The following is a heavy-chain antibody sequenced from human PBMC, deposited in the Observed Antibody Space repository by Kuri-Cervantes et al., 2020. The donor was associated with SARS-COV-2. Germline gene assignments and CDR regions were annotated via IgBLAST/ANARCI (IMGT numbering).Heavy chain of an antibody. Sequence: ASVKVPCKASGDTFSSYAITWVRQAPGQGLEWMGRIIPIFGTANYAQKFQGSVTIIADKSTSTAYMELSSLRSEDTAVYYCASRYCSSTSCREYFQHWGQGTLVTVSS. J-gene: IGHJ1*01. D-gene: IGHD2-2*01. CDR1: GDTFSSYA. V-gene: IGHV1-69*06. CDR3: ASRYCSSTSCREYFQH. CDR2: IIPIFGTA.